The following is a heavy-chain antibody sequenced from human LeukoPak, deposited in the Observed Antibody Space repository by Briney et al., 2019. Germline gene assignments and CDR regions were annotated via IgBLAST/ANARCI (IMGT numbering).Heavy chain of an antibody. CDR3: AREDCTNGVCYTPFDY. D-gene: IGHD2-8*01. Sequence: ASVKVSCKVSGYSLADLFIQWMRRAPGKGLEWMGGFDPEHNKKIYSQKFQGRVTMTEDTSTSTAYMELRSLRSDDTAVYYCAREDCTNGVCYTPFDYWGQGTLVTVSS. J-gene: IGHJ4*02. CDR2: FDPEHNKK. V-gene: IGHV1-24*01. CDR1: GYSLADLF.